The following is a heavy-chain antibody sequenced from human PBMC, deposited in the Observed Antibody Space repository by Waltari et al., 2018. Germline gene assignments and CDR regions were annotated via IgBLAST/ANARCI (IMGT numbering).Heavy chain of an antibody. Sequence: EVQLVESGGGLVQPGGSLRLSCAASGFTFSSYWMHWVRQAPGKGLGVVSRINRDGSSTSYADSVKGRFTISRDNAKNTLYLQMNSLRAEDTAVYYCARARDYYYYDSSGMDYWGQGTLVTVSS. V-gene: IGHV3-74*01. CDR2: INRDGSST. CDR1: GFTFSSYW. CDR3: ARARDYYYYDSSGMDY. D-gene: IGHD3-22*01. J-gene: IGHJ4*02.